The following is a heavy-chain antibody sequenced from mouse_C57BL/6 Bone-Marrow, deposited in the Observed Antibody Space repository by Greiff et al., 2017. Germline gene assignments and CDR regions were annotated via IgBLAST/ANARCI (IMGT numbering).Heavy chain of an antibody. Sequence: VQLQQSGAELASPGASVTLSCKASGYTFTDHIMNWVKKRPGQGLEWIGRIYPVSGETHYNQKFKDKATLTVDKSSSTAYMQLSSLTSEDSAVYYCARRVTTVVAHWYFDVWGTGTTVTVSS. CDR1: GYTFTDHI. V-gene: IGHV1-11*01. D-gene: IGHD1-1*01. CDR3: ARRVTTVVAHWYFDV. J-gene: IGHJ1*03. CDR2: IYPVSGET.